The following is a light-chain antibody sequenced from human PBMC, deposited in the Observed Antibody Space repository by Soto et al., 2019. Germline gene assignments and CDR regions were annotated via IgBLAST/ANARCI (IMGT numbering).Light chain of an antibody. Sequence: EIVMPQSPATLPVAAGERATLSCRASQSVNSNLAWYPQKPGQAPRLLIYGASPSATGIPARFSGSRSGTDHPLILSSLEPEDFGVYCCQQYNNWPPWTFGRGTELEIK. CDR1: QSVNSN. CDR3: QQYNNWPPWT. CDR2: GAS. J-gene: IGKJ2*02. V-gene: IGKV3-15*01.